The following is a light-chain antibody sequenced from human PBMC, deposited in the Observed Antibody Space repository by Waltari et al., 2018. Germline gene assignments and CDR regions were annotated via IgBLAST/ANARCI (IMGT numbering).Light chain of an antibody. Sequence: QSALTQPDSVSGSPGQWITISCTGTSSDIGGYNLFSWYQQHPGNAPKLIIYDFNKRPSGVSNRFSGSKSGNTASLTISGLQTEDEADYYCCSYGGSFTWIFGGGTKLTVL. CDR3: CSYGGSFTWI. CDR2: DFN. J-gene: IGLJ2*01. CDR1: SSDIGGYNL. V-gene: IGLV2-23*02.